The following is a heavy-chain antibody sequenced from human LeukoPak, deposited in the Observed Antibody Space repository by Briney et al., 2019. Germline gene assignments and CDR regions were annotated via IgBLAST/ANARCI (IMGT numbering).Heavy chain of an antibody. CDR1: GFTFSSYG. Sequence: GGSLRLSCAASGFTFSSYGMHWVRQAPGKGLEWVAFIRYDGSNKYYADSVKGRFTISRDNSKNTLYLQMNSLRAEDTAVYYCAKEGRITMVRGVFGYWGQGTLVTVSS. V-gene: IGHV3-30*02. CDR3: AKEGRITMVRGVFGY. J-gene: IGHJ4*02. CDR2: IRYDGSNK. D-gene: IGHD3-10*01.